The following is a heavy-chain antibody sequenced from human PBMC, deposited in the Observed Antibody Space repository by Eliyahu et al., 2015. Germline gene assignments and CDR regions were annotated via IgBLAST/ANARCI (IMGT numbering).Heavy chain of an antibody. CDR3: ARRGHDYGGTNWFDP. V-gene: IGHV4-59*08. CDR2: IYYSGST. CDR1: GXSISSYY. Sequence: QVQLQESGPGLVKPSETLSLTCTVSGXSISSYYWSWIRQPPGXGLEWIXYIYYSGSTNYNPSLKSRVTISVDTSKNQFSLKLSSVTAADTAVYYCARRGHDYGGTNWFDPWGQGTLVTVSS. J-gene: IGHJ5*02. D-gene: IGHD4-23*01.